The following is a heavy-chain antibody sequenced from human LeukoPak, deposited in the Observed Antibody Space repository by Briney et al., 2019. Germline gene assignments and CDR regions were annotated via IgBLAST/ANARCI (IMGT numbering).Heavy chain of an antibody. V-gene: IGHV3-48*03. J-gene: IGHJ4*02. Sequence: GGSLRLSXAASGFTFSSYEMNWVRQAPGKGLEWVSYISSSGSTIYYAVSVKGRFTISRDNAKNSLYLQMNSLRAEDTAAYYCARDAYSSGLLGLDWGQGTLVTVSS. CDR3: ARDAYSSGLLGLD. CDR1: GFTFSSYE. CDR2: ISSSGSTI. D-gene: IGHD6-19*01.